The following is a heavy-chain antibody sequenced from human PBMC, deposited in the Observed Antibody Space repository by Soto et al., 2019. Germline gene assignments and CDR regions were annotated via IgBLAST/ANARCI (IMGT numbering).Heavy chain of an antibody. J-gene: IGHJ5*02. CDR2: IYATGTT. CDR3: VRDGTKTLRDWFDP. Sequence: ETLSLTCTVSGASISGFYWSWIRKSAGKGLEWIGRIYATGTTDYNPSLKSRVMMSVDTSKKQFSLKLRSVTAADTAVYYCVRDGTKTLRDWFDPWG. CDR1: GASISGFY. V-gene: IGHV4-4*07. D-gene: IGHD1-1*01.